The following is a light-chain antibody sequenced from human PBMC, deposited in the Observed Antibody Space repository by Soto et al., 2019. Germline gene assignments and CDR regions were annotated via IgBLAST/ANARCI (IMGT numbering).Light chain of an antibody. CDR3: QRYGNSPPFT. V-gene: IGKV3-20*01. CDR1: QRVSSSY. CDR2: GAS. Sequence: EIVLTQSPGTLSLSPGERATLSCRASQRVSSSYLAWYQQKPGQAPRLLIYGASSRATGIPDRFSGSGSGTDFTLTISRLEPEDFAVYFCQRYGNSPPFTFGQGTKVE. J-gene: IGKJ2*01.